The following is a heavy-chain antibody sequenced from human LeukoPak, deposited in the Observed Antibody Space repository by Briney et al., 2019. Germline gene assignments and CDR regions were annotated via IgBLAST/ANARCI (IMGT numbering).Heavy chain of an antibody. J-gene: IGHJ4*02. CDR1: GFTFTDYS. CDR3: AREYGGNSFPDY. CDR2: INEGGNER. D-gene: IGHD4-23*01. V-gene: IGHV3-7*01. Sequence: GGSLRLSCTGSGFTFTDYSMGWVRQAPGKGLEWVANINEGGNERYYVDSVKGRFTISRDNAQNSVHLQMNSLRAEDTAVYYCAREYGGNSFPDYWGQGTLVTVSS.